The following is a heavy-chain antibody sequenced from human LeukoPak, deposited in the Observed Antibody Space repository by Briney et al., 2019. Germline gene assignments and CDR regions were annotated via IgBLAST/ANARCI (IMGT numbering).Heavy chain of an antibody. V-gene: IGHV3-23*01. CDR3: ARDHSSGCHDY. D-gene: IGHD6-19*01. Sequence: GGSLRLSCAASGFSFTSYAMSWVRQAPGKGLEWVSCISDSGDKIYYSDSVKGRFTISRDNSRNTLYLQMNSLRAEDTAVYYCARDHSSGCHDYWGQGTLVTVSS. CDR2: ISDSGDKI. CDR1: GFSFTSYA. J-gene: IGHJ4*02.